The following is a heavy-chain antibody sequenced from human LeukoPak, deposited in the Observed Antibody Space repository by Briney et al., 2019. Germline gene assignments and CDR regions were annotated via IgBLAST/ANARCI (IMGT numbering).Heavy chain of an antibody. Sequence: GGSLRLSCATSGFTFSRYAMHWVRQAPGKGLEWVSYISSSSSTIYYADSVKGRFTISRDNAKNSLYLQMNSLRAEDTAVYYCASSYYDFWSGYPYPYGMDVWGQGTTVTVSS. CDR3: ASSYYDFWSGYPYPYGMDV. CDR2: ISSSSSTI. J-gene: IGHJ6*02. V-gene: IGHV3-48*01. D-gene: IGHD3-3*01. CDR1: GFTFSRYA.